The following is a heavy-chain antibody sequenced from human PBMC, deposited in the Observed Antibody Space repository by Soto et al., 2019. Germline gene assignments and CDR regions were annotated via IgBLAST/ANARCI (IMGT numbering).Heavy chain of an antibody. CDR2: IYYSGSV. D-gene: IGHD2-15*01. J-gene: IGHJ6*02. Sequence: SETLSLTCTVSGGSINNYYWSWIRQAPGKRLEWIGYIYYSGSVNYNPSLKSRVTISVDTSKNQFSLKLRSVTAADTAIYYCARYPLHCSGGNCYNFYYGLDVWGQGTTVTVSS. CDR3: ARYPLHCSGGNCYNFYYGLDV. CDR1: GGSINNYY. V-gene: IGHV4-59*01.